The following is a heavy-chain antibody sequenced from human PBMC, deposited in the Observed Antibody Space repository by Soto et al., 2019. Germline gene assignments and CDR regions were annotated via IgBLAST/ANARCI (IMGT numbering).Heavy chain of an antibody. D-gene: IGHD1-26*01. CDR2: ISYDGSKK. CDR1: GFRFSDYG. V-gene: IGHV3-30*18. Sequence: GGSLRLSCAASGFRFSDYGIHWVRQAPGKGLEWVALISYDGSKKFYTDSVKGRFTISRDNSKNTMYLQIDRLRAEDTAVYYCAKMDADLLPYYYYGMDVWGQGTTVTVSS. CDR3: AKMDADLLPYYYYGMDV. J-gene: IGHJ6*02.